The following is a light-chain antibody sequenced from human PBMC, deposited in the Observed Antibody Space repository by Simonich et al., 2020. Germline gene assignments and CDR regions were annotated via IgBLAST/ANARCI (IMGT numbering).Light chain of an antibody. CDR3: QQYYSTPFT. J-gene: IGKJ3*01. Sequence: DIVMTQSPDSLAVSLGERATINCKSSQSVLYSSNNKNYLAWYHQKPGHPPKLLIYWASTRESGVPDRFSGSGSGTDFTLTISSLQAEDVAVYYCQQYYSTPFTFGPGTKVDIK. V-gene: IGKV4-1*01. CDR2: WAS. CDR1: QSVLYSSNNKNY.